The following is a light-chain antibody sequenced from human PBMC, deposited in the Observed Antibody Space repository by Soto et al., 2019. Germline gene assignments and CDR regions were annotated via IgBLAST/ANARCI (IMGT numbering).Light chain of an antibody. CDR3: ETWDSNPKV. V-gene: IGLV4-60*02. J-gene: IGLJ3*02. CDR1: SGHSSYI. CDR2: LEGSGSY. Sequence: QPVLTQSSSASASLGSSVKLTCTLSSGHSSYIIAWHQQQPGKAPRYLMKLEGSGSYNKGSGVPDRFSGSSSGADRYLTISNLQFDDEADYDCETWDSNPKVFGGGTKVTVL.